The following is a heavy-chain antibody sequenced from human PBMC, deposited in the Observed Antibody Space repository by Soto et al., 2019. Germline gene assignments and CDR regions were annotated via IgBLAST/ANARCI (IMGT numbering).Heavy chain of an antibody. D-gene: IGHD3-9*01. CDR3: AREADILTGYYGMDV. Sequence: QVQLVQSGAEVKKPGASVKVSCKASGYTFTSYGISWVRQAPGQGLEWMGWISAYNGNTNYAQKLQGRVTMTTDTSTSTANMELRRLRSDDTAVYYCAREADILTGYYGMDVWGQGTTVTVSS. J-gene: IGHJ6*02. CDR1: GYTFTSYG. V-gene: IGHV1-18*01. CDR2: ISAYNGNT.